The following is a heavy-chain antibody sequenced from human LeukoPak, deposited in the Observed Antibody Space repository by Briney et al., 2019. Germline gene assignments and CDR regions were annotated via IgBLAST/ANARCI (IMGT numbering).Heavy chain of an antibody. CDR2: ISYSGDT. J-gene: IGHJ4*02. Sequence: SETLSLTCTVSGGPITSNSHYWGWIRQPPGKGLEWLGSISYSGDTHYNPSLKSRVPLSVDTSKSQFSLNLSSLTAADTAVFYCARQPHYYDTSAYYPSHFDYWGLGTLVTVAS. D-gene: IGHD3-22*01. CDR3: ARQPHYYDTSAYYPSHFDY. CDR1: GGPITSNSHY. V-gene: IGHV4-39*01.